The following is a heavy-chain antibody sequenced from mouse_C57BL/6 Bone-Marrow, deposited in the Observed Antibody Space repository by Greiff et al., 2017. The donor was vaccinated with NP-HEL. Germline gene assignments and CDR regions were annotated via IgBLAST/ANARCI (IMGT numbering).Heavy chain of an antibody. CDR1: GYTFTSYG. Sequence: QVHVKQSGAELARPGASVKLSCKASGYTFTSYGISWVKQRTGQGLEWIGEIYPRSGNTYYNEKFKGKATLTADKSSSTAYMELRSLTSEDSAVYFCARPLGRNFDVWGTGTTVTVSS. CDR2: IYPRSGNT. V-gene: IGHV1-81*01. D-gene: IGHD4-1*01. J-gene: IGHJ1*03. CDR3: ARPLGRNFDV.